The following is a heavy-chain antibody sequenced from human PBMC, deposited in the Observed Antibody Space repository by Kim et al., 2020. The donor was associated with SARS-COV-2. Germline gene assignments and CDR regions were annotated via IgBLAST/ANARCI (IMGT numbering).Heavy chain of an antibody. D-gene: IGHD5-18*01. CDR3: ARVVTAMVTRQRASWFDP. J-gene: IGHJ5*02. Sequence: GRFTISRDNAKNSLYLQMNSLRAEDTAVYYCARVVTAMVTRQRASWFDPWGQGTLVTVSS. V-gene: IGHV3-11*05.